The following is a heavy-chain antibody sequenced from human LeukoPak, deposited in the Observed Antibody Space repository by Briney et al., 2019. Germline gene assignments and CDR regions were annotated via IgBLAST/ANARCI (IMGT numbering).Heavy chain of an antibody. CDR2: ISSSGSHM. D-gene: IGHD3-10*01. V-gene: IGHV3-21*01. J-gene: IGHJ4*02. Sequence: GGSLRLSCAASGFTFSSYSMNWVRQAPGKGLEWVPSISSSGSHMYYADSVKGRFTISRDNAKNSVYLQMNSLRAEDTAVYYCARDGGGAYYYGSGAEFDYWGQGTLVTVSS. CDR1: GFTFSSYS. CDR3: ARDGGGAYYYGSGAEFDY.